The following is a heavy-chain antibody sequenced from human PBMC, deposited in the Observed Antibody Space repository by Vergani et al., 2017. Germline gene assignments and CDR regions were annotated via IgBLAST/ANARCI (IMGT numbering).Heavy chain of an antibody. Sequence: EVQLLESGGGLVQPGGSLSLSCAASGFTFSSYAMSWVRQAPGKGLEWVSAISGSGGSTYSADSVKGRFTISRDNSKNTLYLQMNSLRAEDTAVYYCAKDGGVGASTENWFDAWGQGTLVTVSS. CDR3: AKDGGVGASTENWFDA. D-gene: IGHD1-26*01. J-gene: IGHJ5*02. CDR1: GFTFSSYA. V-gene: IGHV3-23*01. CDR2: ISGSGGST.